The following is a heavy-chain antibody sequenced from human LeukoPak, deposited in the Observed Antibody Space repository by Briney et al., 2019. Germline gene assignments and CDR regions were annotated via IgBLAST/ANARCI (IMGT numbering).Heavy chain of an antibody. J-gene: IGHJ4*02. CDR1: GFTFNNYA. Sequence: PGGSLRLSCAASGFTFNNYAMSWVRQAPGKGLEWVSAISGSGGSTYYADSVKGRFTISRDNSKNTLYLQMNSLRAEDTAVYYCTKDTRDGGWYDYWGQGTLVTVSS. CDR3: TKDTRDGGWYDY. D-gene: IGHD6-19*01. CDR2: ISGSGGST. V-gene: IGHV3-23*01.